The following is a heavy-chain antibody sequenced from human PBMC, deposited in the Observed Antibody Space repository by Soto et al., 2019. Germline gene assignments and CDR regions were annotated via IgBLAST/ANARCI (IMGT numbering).Heavy chain of an antibody. Sequence: EVQLLESGGGLVQPGGSLRLSCAASGFTFSSYAMSWVRQAPGKGLEWVSVISGSGDSTYYADSVKGRFTISRDNSKNTLYLQMNSLRAEDTAVDYCARRGSGGWCDPWGQGTLVTVSS. D-gene: IGHD3-16*01. J-gene: IGHJ5*02. CDR2: ISGSGDST. CDR1: GFTFSSYA. CDR3: ARRGSGGWCDP. V-gene: IGHV3-23*01.